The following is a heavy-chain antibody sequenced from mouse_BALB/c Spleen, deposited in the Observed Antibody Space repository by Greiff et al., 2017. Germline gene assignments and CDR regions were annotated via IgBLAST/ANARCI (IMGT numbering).Heavy chain of an antibody. CDR2: ILPGSGST. CDR1: GYTFSSYW. J-gene: IGHJ1*01. CDR3: ARRLYKGGIDV. Sequence: QVQLQQSGAELMKPGASVKISCKATGYTFSSYWIEWVKQRPGHGLEWIGEILPGSGSTNYNEKFKGKATFTADTSSNTAYMQLSSLTSEDSAVYYCARRLYKGGIDVWGAGTTVTVSS. D-gene: IGHD1-2*01. V-gene: IGHV1-9*01.